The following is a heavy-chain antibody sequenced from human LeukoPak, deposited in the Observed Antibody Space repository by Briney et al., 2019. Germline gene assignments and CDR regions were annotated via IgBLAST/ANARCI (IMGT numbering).Heavy chain of an antibody. CDR1: GGSISSGDYY. CDR2: INHSGST. Sequence: SETLSLTCRVSGGSISSGDYYWSWIRQPPGKGLEWIGEINHSGSTNYNPSLKGRVTISVDTSKNQFSLKLSSVTAADTAVYYCARGSSITFGGVIGGYYFDYWGQGTLVTVSS. V-gene: IGHV4-39*07. J-gene: IGHJ4*02. CDR3: ARGSSITFGGVIGGYYFDY. D-gene: IGHD3-16*01.